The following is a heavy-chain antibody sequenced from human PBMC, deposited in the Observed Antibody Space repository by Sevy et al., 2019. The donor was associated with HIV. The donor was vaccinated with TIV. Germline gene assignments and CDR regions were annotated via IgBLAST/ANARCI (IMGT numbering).Heavy chain of an antibody. CDR3: AKDRGNRGSSGYYDY. CDR1: GFTFSSYA. D-gene: IGHD3-22*01. CDR2: ISGSGGST. J-gene: IGHJ4*02. V-gene: IGHV3-23*01. Sequence: GGSLRLSCAASGFTFSSYAMSWVRQAPGKGLEWVSAISGSGGSTYYADSVKGRFTISRDNSKNTLYLQMNSLRAEDTAVYYCAKDRGNRGSSGYYDYWGQGTLVTVSS.